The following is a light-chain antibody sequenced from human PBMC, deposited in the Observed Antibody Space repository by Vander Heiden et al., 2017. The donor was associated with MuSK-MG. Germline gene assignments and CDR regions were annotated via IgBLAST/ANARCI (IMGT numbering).Light chain of an antibody. J-gene: IGLJ2*01. CDR1: TDHSAYA. V-gene: IGLV4-69*01. CDR3: QTWGSGIVV. CDR2: LNSDGSH. Sequence: QLVVTQSPSASASLGASVNLTCTLSTDHSAYAIAWHQQQPEKGPRYLMKLNSDGSHYRGDGIPDRFSGSSSVAERYLTISSLQSEDEADYYCQTWGSGIVVFGGGTKLTVL.